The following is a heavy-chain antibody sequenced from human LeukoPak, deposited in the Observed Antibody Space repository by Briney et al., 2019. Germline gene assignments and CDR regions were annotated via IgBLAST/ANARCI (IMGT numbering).Heavy chain of an antibody. V-gene: IGHV6-1*01. D-gene: IGHD2-15*01. CDR1: GDSVSSNSAA. CDR2: TYYRSKWYN. J-gene: IGHJ6*04. Sequence: SQTLSLTCAISGDSVSSNSAAWNWIRQSPSRGLEWLGRTYYRSKWYNDYAVSVKSRITINPDTSKNQFSLQLNSVTPEDTAVYYCAGDRPIVVVVAANYYYYYYGTDVWGKGTTVTVSS. CDR3: AGDRPIVVVVAANYYYYYYGTDV.